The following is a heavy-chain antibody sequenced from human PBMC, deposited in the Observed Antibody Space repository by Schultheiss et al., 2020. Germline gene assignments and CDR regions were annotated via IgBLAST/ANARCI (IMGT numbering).Heavy chain of an antibody. J-gene: IGHJ4*02. CDR3: AKADRWYPFDF. V-gene: IGHV1-2*02. CDR1: GYTFTGYY. CDR2: INPNSGGT. Sequence: ASVKVSCKASGYTFTGYYMHWVRQAPGQGLEWMGWINPNSGGTNYAQKFQGRVTMTRDTSISTAYMELRSLRADDTALYYCAKADRWYPFDFWGQGTLVTVSS. D-gene: IGHD4-23*01.